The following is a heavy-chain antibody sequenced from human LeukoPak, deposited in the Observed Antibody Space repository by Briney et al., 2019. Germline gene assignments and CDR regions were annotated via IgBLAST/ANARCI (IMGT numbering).Heavy chain of an antibody. CDR3: ARDLSELLWFGELLYHWFDP. J-gene: IGHJ5*02. CDR2: IYHSGST. CDR1: GGSISSGGYY. V-gene: IGHV4-30-2*01. D-gene: IGHD3-10*01. Sequence: KSSETLSLTCTVSGGSISSGGYYWSWIRQPPGKGLERIGYIYHSGSTYYNPSLKSRVTISVDRSKNQFSLKLSSVTAADTAVYYCARDLSELLWFGELLYHWFDPWGQGTLVTVSS.